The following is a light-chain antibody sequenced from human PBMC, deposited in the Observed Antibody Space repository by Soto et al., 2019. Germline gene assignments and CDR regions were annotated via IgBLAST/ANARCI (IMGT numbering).Light chain of an antibody. CDR3: QQYNTYSL. CDR1: QSISSW. J-gene: IGKJ4*01. CDR2: DAS. Sequence: DIQMTQSPSTLSASVGDRVTITCRASQSISSWLAWYQQKPGKAPKLLIYDASSLESGVPSRFSGSGSGTEFTLTISSLQPDEFATYYCQQYNTYSLFGGGTKVEIK. V-gene: IGKV1-5*01.